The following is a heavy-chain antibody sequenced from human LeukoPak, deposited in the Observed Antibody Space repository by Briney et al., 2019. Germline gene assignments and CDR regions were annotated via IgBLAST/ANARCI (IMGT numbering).Heavy chain of an antibody. D-gene: IGHD4-17*01. CDR3: ARDTHGDPTFHY. J-gene: IGHJ4*02. CDR1: GYTFTGYY. CDR2: INPNSGGT. Sequence: ASVKVSCKASGYTFTGYYMHWVRQAPGQGLEWMGWINPNSGGTNYAQKFQGRVTMTRDTSISTAYMELSRLRSDDTAVYYCARDTHGDPTFHYWGQGTLVTVSS. V-gene: IGHV1-2*02.